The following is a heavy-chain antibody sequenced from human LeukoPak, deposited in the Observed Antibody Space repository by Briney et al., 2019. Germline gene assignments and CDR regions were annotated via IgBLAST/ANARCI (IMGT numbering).Heavy chain of an antibody. Sequence: TGGSLRLSCAASGFTFSSYSMNWVRQAPGKGLEWVSSISSSSSYIYHADSVKGRFTISRDNAKNSLYLQMNSLRAEDTAVYYCAKLSGYSSGWYPNWFDPWGQGTLVTVSS. D-gene: IGHD6-19*01. CDR2: ISSSSSYI. CDR1: GFTFSSYS. CDR3: AKLSGYSSGWYPNWFDP. J-gene: IGHJ5*02. V-gene: IGHV3-21*01.